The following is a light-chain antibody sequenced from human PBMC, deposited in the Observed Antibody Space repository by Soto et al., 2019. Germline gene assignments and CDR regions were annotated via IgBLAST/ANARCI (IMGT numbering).Light chain of an antibody. J-gene: IGKJ1*01. CDR1: QSISSY. CDR2: AAS. CDR3: QQSYSTPRT. V-gene: IGKV1-39*01. Sequence: IQMTQSPSSLSASVGYRVTITCRASQSISSYLNWYQQKPGKAPKLLIYAASSLQRGVPSRFSGSGSGTDFTLTISSLQPEDFATYYCQQSYSTPRTFGQGTKVDIK.